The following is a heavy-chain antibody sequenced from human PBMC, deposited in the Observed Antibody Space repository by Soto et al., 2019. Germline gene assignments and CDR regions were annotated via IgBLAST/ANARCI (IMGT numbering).Heavy chain of an antibody. V-gene: IGHV4-30-4*01. J-gene: IGHJ4*02. CDR2: IYYSGST. Sequence: QVQLQESGPGLVKPSQTLSLTCTVSGGSISSGDYYWSWIRQPPGKGLEWIGYIYYSGSTYYNPSLKHRVTISVDTSKNRFSLKLSSVTAADTAVYYCARRYCSGGCYFDYWGQGTLVTVSS. CDR3: ARRYCSGGCYFDY. D-gene: IGHD2-15*01. CDR1: GGSISSGDYY.